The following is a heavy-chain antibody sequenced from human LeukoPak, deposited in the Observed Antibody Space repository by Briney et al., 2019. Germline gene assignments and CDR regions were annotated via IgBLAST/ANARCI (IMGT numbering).Heavy chain of an antibody. CDR3: AREAEQLAVFDY. D-gene: IGHD6-6*01. V-gene: IGHV3-11*01. CDR2: IRSSGSTI. J-gene: IGHJ4*02. CDR1: GFTFSDYY. Sequence: GGSLRLSCAASGFTFSDYYMSWIRQAPGKGLEWVSYIRSSGSTIYYADSVKGRFTISRDNAKNSLYLQMNSLRAEDTAVYYCAREAEQLAVFDYWGQGTLVTVSS.